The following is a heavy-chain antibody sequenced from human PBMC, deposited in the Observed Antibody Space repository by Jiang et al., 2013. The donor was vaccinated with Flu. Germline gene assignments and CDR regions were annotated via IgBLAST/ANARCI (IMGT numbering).Heavy chain of an antibody. CDR2: IYTSGST. CDR3: ARDREVGVGCIRGRGGSCYLLLDI. J-gene: IGHJ3*02. Sequence: GSGLVKPSQTLSLTCTVSGGSISSGSYYWSWIRQPAGKGLEWIGRIYTSGSTNYNPSLKSRVTISVDTSKNQFSLKLSSVTAADTAVYYCARDREVGVGCIRGRGGSCYLLLDIWGQGDNGHRLF. D-gene: IGHD2-15*01. CDR1: GGSISSGSYY. V-gene: IGHV4-61*02.